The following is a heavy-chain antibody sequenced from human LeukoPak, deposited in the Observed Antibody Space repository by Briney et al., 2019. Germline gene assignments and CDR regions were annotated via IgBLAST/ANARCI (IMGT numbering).Heavy chain of an antibody. V-gene: IGHV3-23*01. Sequence: PGGSLRLSCEASGFTFINYAMNWVRQAPEKGLEWVSTVSGPGTTTHYADSVKGRFTVSRDNSKNTVFLQMDSLRAEDTAVYYCATRRSGNYFATFDYWGQGIQVTVSS. D-gene: IGHD3-22*01. J-gene: IGHJ4*02. CDR3: ATRRSGNYFATFDY. CDR1: GFTFINYA. CDR2: VSGPGTTT.